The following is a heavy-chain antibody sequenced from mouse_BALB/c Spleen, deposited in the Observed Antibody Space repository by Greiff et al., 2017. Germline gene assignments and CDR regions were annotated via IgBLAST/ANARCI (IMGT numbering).Heavy chain of an antibody. V-gene: IGHV14-4*02. CDR1: GFNIKDYY. J-gene: IGHJ2*01. D-gene: IGHD2-1*01. CDR3: TYGNYKVPDY. CDR2: IDPENGDT. Sequence: VQLKQSGAELVRSGASVKLSCTASGFNIKDYYMHWVKQRPEQGLEWIGWIDPENGDTEYAPKFQGKATMTADTSSNTAYLQLSSLTSEDTAVYYCTYGNYKVPDYWGQGTTLTVSS.